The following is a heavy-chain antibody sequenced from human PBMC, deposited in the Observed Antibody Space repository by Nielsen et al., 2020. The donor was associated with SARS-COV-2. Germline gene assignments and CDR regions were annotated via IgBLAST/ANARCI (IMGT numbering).Heavy chain of an antibody. D-gene: IGHD3-9*01. Sequence: VRQAPGKGLEWVAVISYDGSNKYYADSVKGRFTISRDNAKNSLYLQMNSLRAEDTAVYYCARDYYDILTGYPTYYYYYGMDVWGQGTTVTVSS. CDR3: ARDYYDILTGYPTYYYYYGMDV. V-gene: IGHV3-33*05. CDR2: ISYDGSNK. J-gene: IGHJ6*02.